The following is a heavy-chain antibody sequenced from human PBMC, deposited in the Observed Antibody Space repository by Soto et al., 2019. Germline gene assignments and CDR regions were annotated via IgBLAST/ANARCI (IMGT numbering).Heavy chain of an antibody. Sequence: QLQLQESGPGLVKPSETLSLICSVSGDSISSGTSYWGWVRQPPGKGLEWIGSTYYSGSSHYNPSLKRRVIISVDTSKNQSSLNLSSATAADTAVYYCARHPTKTIRRYYATHDFAYWGQGTLVTVSS. D-gene: IGHD3-10*01. CDR2: TYYSGSS. CDR3: ARHPTKTIRRYYATHDFAY. J-gene: IGHJ4*02. V-gene: IGHV4-39*01. CDR1: GDSISSGTSY.